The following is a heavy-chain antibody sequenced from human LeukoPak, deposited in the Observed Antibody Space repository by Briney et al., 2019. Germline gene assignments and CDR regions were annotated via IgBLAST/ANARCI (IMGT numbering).Heavy chain of an antibody. Sequence: ASVKVSCKASGYTFTSYYMHWVRQAPGQGLEWMGIINPSGGSTSYAQKFQGRVTMTRDTSTSTVYMELSSLRSEDTAVYYCARDVGVATQYYYYGMDVWGQGTTVTVSS. D-gene: IGHD5-24*01. CDR2: INPSGGST. V-gene: IGHV1-46*01. CDR1: GYTFTSYY. J-gene: IGHJ6*02. CDR3: ARDVGVATQYYYYGMDV.